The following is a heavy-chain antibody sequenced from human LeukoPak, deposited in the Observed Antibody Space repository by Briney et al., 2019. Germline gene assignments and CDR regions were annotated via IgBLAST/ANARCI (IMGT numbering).Heavy chain of an antibody. J-gene: IGHJ4*02. CDR2: ISYSGST. V-gene: IGHV4-59*01. CDR1: GGAIRSYY. CDR3: ARGGPGSGYHYYLDY. Sequence: SETLPLTCSVSGGAIRSYYWSWIRQPPGKGVEWIGYISYSGSTNYNPSLRSRVSISIDTSRNQFSLNLSSVTGADTAVYYCARGGPGSGYHYYLDYWGQGIRVTVSS. D-gene: IGHD3-22*01.